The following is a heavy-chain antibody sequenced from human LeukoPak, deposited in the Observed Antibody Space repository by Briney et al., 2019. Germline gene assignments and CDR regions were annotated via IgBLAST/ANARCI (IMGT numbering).Heavy chain of an antibody. CDR3: ARTTYYYDSSGYLDAFDI. Sequence: PSETLSLTCAVYGGSFSGYYWSWIRQPPGKGLEWIGYIYYSGSTNYNPSLKSRVTISVDTSKNQFSLKLSSVTAADTAVYYCARTTYYYDSSGYLDAFDIWGQGTMVTVSS. CDR2: IYYSGST. CDR1: GGSFSGYY. J-gene: IGHJ3*02. V-gene: IGHV4-59*01. D-gene: IGHD3-22*01.